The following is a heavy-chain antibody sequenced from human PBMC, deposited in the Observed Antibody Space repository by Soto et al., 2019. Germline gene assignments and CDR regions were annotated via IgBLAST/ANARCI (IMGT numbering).Heavy chain of an antibody. CDR1: AYNFATYW. CDR3: ARHGFYGDYASNYFDP. J-gene: IGHJ5*02. D-gene: IGHD4-17*01. CDR2: IYPGDSDS. V-gene: IGHV5-51*01. Sequence: GESLKISCEGFAYNFATYWIAWVGQMPGQGLEYMGIIYPGDSDSRYSPSFQGQVTFSADKSISTAYMQWSSLKASDTAMYYCARHGFYGDYASNYFDPWGQGTLVTVS.